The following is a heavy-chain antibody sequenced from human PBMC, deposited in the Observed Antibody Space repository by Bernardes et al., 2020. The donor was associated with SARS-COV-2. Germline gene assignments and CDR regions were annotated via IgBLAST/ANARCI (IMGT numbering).Heavy chain of an antibody. CDR1: GFPLSSYC. J-gene: IGHJ4*02. CDR3: AKYISPGITDTFDY. V-gene: IGHV3-23*01. D-gene: IGHD1-20*01. Sequence: GGGLRLSCAASGFPLSSYCMSWGRPGPGKGRGWGSGISGGGGSTYYTDSVKGRFTISRDNSKNTLYLQMNSLIAEDTAIYYCAKYISPGITDTFDYWGQGTLVTVSS. CDR2: ISGGGGST.